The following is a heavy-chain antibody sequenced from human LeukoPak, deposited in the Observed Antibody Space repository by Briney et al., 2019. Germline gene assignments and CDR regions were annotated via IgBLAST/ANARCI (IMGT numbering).Heavy chain of an antibody. CDR2: ISGSGGST. J-gene: IGHJ4*02. CDR1: GFTFSSYA. D-gene: IGHD3-16*01. Sequence: TGVSLRLSCAASGFTFSSYAMSWVRQAPGKGLEWVSAISGSGGSTYYADSVKGRFTISRDNSKNTLYLQMNSLRAEDTAVYYCAAYYDYVWGSYGDWDYWGQGTLVTVSS. CDR3: AAYYDYVWGSYGDWDY. V-gene: IGHV3-23*01.